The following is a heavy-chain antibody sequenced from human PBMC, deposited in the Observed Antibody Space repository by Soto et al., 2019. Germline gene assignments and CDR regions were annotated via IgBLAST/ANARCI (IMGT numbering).Heavy chain of an antibody. CDR2: ISFDGSNK. D-gene: IGHD6-13*01. V-gene: IGHV3-30-3*01. CDR1: GFTFSSYA. J-gene: IGHJ6*02. CDR3: ARDRAPYSSSCYLSYGMDV. Sequence: GGSLRLSCAASGFTFSSYAVHWVRQAPGKGLEWVAVISFDGSNKYYADSVKGRFTISRDNPKNTLYLQMNSLSAEDTAVYYCARDRAPYSSSCYLSYGMDVWGQGTTVTVSS.